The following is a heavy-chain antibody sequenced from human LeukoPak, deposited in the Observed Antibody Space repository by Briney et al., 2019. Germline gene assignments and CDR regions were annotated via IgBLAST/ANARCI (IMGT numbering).Heavy chain of an antibody. CDR3: ARLTTVTTLDY. Sequence: SETLSLTCTVSGGSISSGGYYWSWIRQHPGKGLEWIGYIYYSGSTYYNPSLKSRVTISVDTSKNQFSLKLSPVTAADTAVYYCARLTTVTTLDYWGQGTLVTVSS. CDR2: IYYSGST. V-gene: IGHV4-31*03. D-gene: IGHD4-17*01. J-gene: IGHJ4*02. CDR1: GGSISSGGYY.